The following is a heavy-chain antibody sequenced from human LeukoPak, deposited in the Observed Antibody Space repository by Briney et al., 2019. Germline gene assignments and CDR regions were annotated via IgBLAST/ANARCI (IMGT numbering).Heavy chain of an antibody. D-gene: IGHD2-8*01. J-gene: IGHJ3*01. V-gene: IGHV4-4*02. CDR3: GRHANGDSSAAFDL. CDR2: VYRSGGT. CDR1: GDSISDKYW. Sequence: SETLSLTCAVSGDSISDKYWWRWVRQFPDKGLEWIGEVYRSGGTSYNPSLKSRVTVSIDYSKNQFSLNLRSVTAADTAVYYCGRHANGDSSAAFDLWGQGTMVFVFS.